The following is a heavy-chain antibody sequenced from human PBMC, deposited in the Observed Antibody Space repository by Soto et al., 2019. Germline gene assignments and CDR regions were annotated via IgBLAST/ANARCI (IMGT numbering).Heavy chain of an antibody. Sequence: PGGSLRLSCAASGFTLSNFAMSWVRQAPGKGLEWVSVVSGSGVTTKYADSVRGRFAISRDNSKNTLYLQMSALRAEDSAIYFCVRGSKDSYPGSRIFDFWGRGTLVTVSS. V-gene: IGHV3-23*01. CDR2: VSGSGVTT. D-gene: IGHD3-10*01. CDR1: GFTLSNFA. J-gene: IGHJ4*02. CDR3: VRGSKDSYPGSRIFDF.